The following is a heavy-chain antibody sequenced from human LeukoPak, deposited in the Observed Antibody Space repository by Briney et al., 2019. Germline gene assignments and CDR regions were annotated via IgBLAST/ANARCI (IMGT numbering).Heavy chain of an antibody. Sequence: SETLSLTCAVYGGSFSGYYWSWIRQPPGKGLEWIGEINHSGSTNYNPSLKSRVTISVDTSKNQFSLKLSSVTAADTAVYYCARGLWALTCSSTSCAPWYYYMDVWGKGTTVTVSS. V-gene: IGHV4-34*01. CDR2: INHSGST. D-gene: IGHD2-2*01. CDR1: GGSFSGYY. CDR3: ARGLWALTCSSTSCAPWYYYMDV. J-gene: IGHJ6*03.